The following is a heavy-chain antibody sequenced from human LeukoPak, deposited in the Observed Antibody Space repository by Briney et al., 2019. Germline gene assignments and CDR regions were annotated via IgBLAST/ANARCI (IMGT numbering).Heavy chain of an antibody. CDR3: ARSGSDSSGYHRDY. V-gene: IGHV3-21*04. CDR1: GFTFTRYT. D-gene: IGHD3-22*01. J-gene: IGHJ4*02. CDR2: ISSSSSYI. Sequence: GGSLRLSCAASGFTFTRYTMNWVRQAPGQGLEWVSSISSSSSYIYYADSVKGRFTTSRDNAKNSPYLQMNSLRAEDTAVYYCARSGSDSSGYHRDYWGQGTLVTVSS.